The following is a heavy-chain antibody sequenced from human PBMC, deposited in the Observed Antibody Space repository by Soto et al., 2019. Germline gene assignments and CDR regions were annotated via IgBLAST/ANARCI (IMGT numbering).Heavy chain of an antibody. D-gene: IGHD6-25*01. CDR2: IDPSDSYT. J-gene: IGHJ4*02. V-gene: IGHV5-10-1*01. CDR3: AREPKRSTGYSSDTTFAY. CDR1: GYSFTSYW. Sequence: PGESLKISCKGSGYSFTSYWINWVRQMPGKGLEWMGRIDPSDSYTNYSPSFQGHVTISADKSISTAYLQWSSLKASDTAMYYSAREPKRSTGYSSDTTFAYWGQGTLVTVSS.